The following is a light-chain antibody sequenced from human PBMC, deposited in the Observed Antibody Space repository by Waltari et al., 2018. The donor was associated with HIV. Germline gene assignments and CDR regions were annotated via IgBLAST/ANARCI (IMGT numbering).Light chain of an antibody. CDR2: GAS. Sequence: IVLTQSPDTLSLSPGERATLSCRASQRVTSDYLAWYQQKPGQPPRLLIYGASTRATGIADRFSGSGSGTDFTLTISRLEPEDFAVYYCQQYGTTPTFGQGTAVEI. CDR3: QQYGTTPT. J-gene: IGKJ1*01. CDR1: QRVTSDY. V-gene: IGKV3-20*01.